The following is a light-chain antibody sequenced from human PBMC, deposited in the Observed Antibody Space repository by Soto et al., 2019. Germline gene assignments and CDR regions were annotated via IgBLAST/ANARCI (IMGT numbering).Light chain of an antibody. Sequence: DIVMTQSPATLSVSPGERATLSCGASQSVGSNLAWYQQGPGQAPRLLMYGASTRATGIPARFSGSGSGTEFTLTISSLQSEDFAVYYCQHYNNWPWAFGQGTKVEIK. CDR3: QHYNNWPWA. CDR2: GAS. V-gene: IGKV3-15*01. CDR1: QSVGSN. J-gene: IGKJ1*01.